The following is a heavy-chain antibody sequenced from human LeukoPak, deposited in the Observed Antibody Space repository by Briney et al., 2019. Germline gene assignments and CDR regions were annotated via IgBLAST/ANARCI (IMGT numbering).Heavy chain of an antibody. V-gene: IGHV3-73*01. Sequence: GGSLRLSCAASGFTFSGSAIHWVRQASGKGLEWVGRIRSRANTYATAYAASVKGRFTISRDNAKNSLYLQMNSLRAEDTAVYYCARDPTSSWETAFDIWGQGTMVTVSS. J-gene: IGHJ3*02. D-gene: IGHD1-26*01. CDR2: IRSRANTYAT. CDR3: ARDPTSSWETAFDI. CDR1: GFTFSGSA.